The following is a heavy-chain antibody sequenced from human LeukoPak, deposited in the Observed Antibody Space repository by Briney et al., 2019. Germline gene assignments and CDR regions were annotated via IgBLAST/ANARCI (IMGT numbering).Heavy chain of an antibody. CDR3: ARHRGDYDSSGYYWFDP. J-gene: IGHJ5*02. V-gene: IGHV4-39*01. CDR2: IYYSGRT. D-gene: IGHD3-22*01. Sequence: SGTLSLTRSVSRGSISSTTYYCAWIRHPPGKGLEWIGTIYYSGRTYYNPSLNSRVNIYVHTSTNQYSLKLRSVTAADTAVYYCARHRGDYDSSGYYWFDPWSQGTLVTVSS. CDR1: RGSISSTTYY.